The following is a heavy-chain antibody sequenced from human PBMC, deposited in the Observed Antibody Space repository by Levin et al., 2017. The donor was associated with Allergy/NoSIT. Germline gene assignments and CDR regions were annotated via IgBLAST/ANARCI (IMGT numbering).Heavy chain of an antibody. V-gene: IGHV3-11*01. D-gene: IGHD1-7*01. CDR1: GFTFSDYY. CDR2: ISSSGSTI. Sequence: GESLKISCAASGFTFSDYYMSWIRQAPGKGLEWVSYISSSGSTIYYADSVKGRFTISRDNAKNSLYLQMNSLRAEDTAVYYCARLLPHSWNYVFGLFDYWGQGTLVTVSS. J-gene: IGHJ4*02. CDR3: ARLLPHSWNYVFGLFDY.